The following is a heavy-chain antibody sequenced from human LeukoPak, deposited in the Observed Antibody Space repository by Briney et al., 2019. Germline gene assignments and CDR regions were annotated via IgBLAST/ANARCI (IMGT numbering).Heavy chain of an antibody. CDR2: IIPIFGTA. V-gene: IGHV1-69*13. CDR1: GYTFTSYY. CDR3: SRRIVVVVAATNDAFDI. J-gene: IGHJ3*02. D-gene: IGHD2-15*01. Sequence: SVKVSCKASGYTFTSYYMHWVRQAPGQGLEWMGGIIPIFGTANYAQKFQGRVTITADESTSTAYMELSRLRSDDTAVYYCSRRIVVVVAATNDAFDIWGQGTMVTVSS.